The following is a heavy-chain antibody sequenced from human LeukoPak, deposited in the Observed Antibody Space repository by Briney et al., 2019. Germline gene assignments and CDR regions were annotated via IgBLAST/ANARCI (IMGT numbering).Heavy chain of an antibody. V-gene: IGHV3-20*04. CDR1: GFTFDDYG. D-gene: IGHD3-10*01. J-gene: IGHJ4*02. Sequence: GGSLRLSCAASGFTFDDYGMNWVRQAPGKGLEWASGINWNGGSTGYADSVKGRFTISRDNAKNSLYLQMNSLRAEDTAVYYCTRAYYFGSGSYKFPFDYWGQGTLVTVSS. CDR2: INWNGGST. CDR3: TRAYYFGSGSYKFPFDY.